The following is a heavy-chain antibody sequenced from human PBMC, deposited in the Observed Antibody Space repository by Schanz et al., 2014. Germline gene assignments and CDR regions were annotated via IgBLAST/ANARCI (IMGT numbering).Heavy chain of an antibody. V-gene: IGHV1-69*04. Sequence: QVQLVQSGAEVKKPGSSVKVSCKASGGTFSSFGINWVRQAPGQGLEWMGRIIPILGIANYAQKFQGRVTITADRSTSTAYMELTSLRFDDTAVYYCARDFSACVGNYFDYWGQGTLVTVSS. CDR1: GGTFSSFG. CDR3: ARDFSACVGNYFDY. D-gene: IGHD6-19*01. CDR2: IIPILGIA. J-gene: IGHJ4*02.